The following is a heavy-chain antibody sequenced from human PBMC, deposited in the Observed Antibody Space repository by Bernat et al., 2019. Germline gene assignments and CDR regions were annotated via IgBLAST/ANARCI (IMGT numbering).Heavy chain of an antibody. D-gene: IGHD3-22*01. V-gene: IGHV3-30*02. Sequence: QVQLVESGGGVVQPGGSLRLSCAASGFTFTSYGMHWIRQAPGKGLEWVAFVRYDGSNKYYADSVKGRFTISKDNSKNTLYLQMNSLRAEDTAVYYCAKDGFDSSGHTPDYWGQGTLVTVSS. CDR2: VRYDGSNK. CDR3: AKDGFDSSGHTPDY. J-gene: IGHJ4*02. CDR1: GFTFTSYG.